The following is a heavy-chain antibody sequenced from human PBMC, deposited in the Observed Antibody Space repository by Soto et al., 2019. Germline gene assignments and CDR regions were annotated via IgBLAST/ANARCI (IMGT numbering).Heavy chain of an antibody. CDR3: ARATLGYRSGGSCYLDAFDI. Sequence: AASVKVSCKASGYTFTTYPIHWVRQAPGQGLEWMGIINPSGGSTSYAQKFQGRVTMTRDTSTSTVYMELSSLRSEDTAVYYCARATLGYRSGGSCYLDAFDIWGQGTMVTVS. CDR1: GYTFTTYP. J-gene: IGHJ3*02. V-gene: IGHV1-46*01. CDR2: INPSGGST. D-gene: IGHD2-15*01.